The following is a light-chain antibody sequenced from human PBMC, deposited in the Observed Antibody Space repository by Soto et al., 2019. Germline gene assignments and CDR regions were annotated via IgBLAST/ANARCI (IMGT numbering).Light chain of an antibody. V-gene: IGKV3-15*01. CDR1: QSVSSN. CDR3: QEYNIWPYT. CDR2: GAS. J-gene: IGKJ2*01. Sequence: EIVMTQSPATLSVSPGERATLSCRASQSVSSNLAWYQQKPGQPPRLLIYGASTRATGMPARFSGSGSGTEFTLTISSLQSEDSAVYYCQEYNIWPYTFGQGTKLEI.